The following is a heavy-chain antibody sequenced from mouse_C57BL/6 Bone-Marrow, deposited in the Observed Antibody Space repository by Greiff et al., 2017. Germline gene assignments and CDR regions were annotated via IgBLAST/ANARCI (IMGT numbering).Heavy chain of an antibody. CDR3: ARSPHYDGSSYYWSFDV. V-gene: IGHV1-58*01. J-gene: IGHJ1*03. Sequence: VQLQQSGAELVRPGSSVKMSCKTSGYTFTSYGINWVKQRPGQGLEWIGYNYIGNGYTEYNEKFKGKATLTSDTYSSTAYMQLSSLTSEDSAIYFCARSPHYDGSSYYWSFDVWCTGTTVTVSS. CDR2: NYIGNGYT. CDR1: GYTFTSYG. D-gene: IGHD1-1*01.